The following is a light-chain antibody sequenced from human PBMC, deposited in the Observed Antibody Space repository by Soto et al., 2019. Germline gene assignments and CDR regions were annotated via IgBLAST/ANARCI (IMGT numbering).Light chain of an antibody. V-gene: IGKV3-20*01. CDR1: QSISRDY. J-gene: IGKJ3*01. CDR2: GAS. CDR3: QQCAKSPFT. Sequence: EIVLTQSPGTLSLSPGERATLSCRASQSISRDYLAWYQQKPGQAPRLLIFGASSRATGIPNRFSGSGSGTDFTLTISRLEPEDFAVYYCQQCAKSPFTFGPGTKVDF.